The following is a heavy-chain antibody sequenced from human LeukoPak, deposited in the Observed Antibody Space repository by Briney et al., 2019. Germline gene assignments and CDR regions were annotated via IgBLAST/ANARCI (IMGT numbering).Heavy chain of an antibody. Sequence: SGTSLRLSCAASGFTFTSYGMHWVRLAPGKALEWVAHISYDGSDKYYGDSVKGRFTISRDNSKNTLNLQMSSLRAEDTAVYYCAKDQSIAVTGTWDFWGQGTLVTVSS. CDR1: GFTFTSYG. J-gene: IGHJ4*02. V-gene: IGHV3-30*18. CDR3: AKDQSIAVTGTWDF. CDR2: ISYDGSDK. D-gene: IGHD6-19*01.